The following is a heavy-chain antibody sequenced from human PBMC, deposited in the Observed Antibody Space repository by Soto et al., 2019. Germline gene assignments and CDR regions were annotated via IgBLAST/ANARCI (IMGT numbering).Heavy chain of an antibody. CDR2: ISRDGGTK. J-gene: IGHJ4*02. D-gene: IGHD2-8*02. CDR3: TGEVASGY. CDR1: GFTVSTYG. Sequence: QVQLVESGGGVVQPGRSLRLSCAVSGFTVSTYGMHWVRQAPGKGLEWVAVISRDGGTKYYADSVKGRFCISRDNSRNTLFLEMNSLRGDDMAVYYCTGEVASGYWGQGTLVTVSP. V-gene: IGHV3-30*03.